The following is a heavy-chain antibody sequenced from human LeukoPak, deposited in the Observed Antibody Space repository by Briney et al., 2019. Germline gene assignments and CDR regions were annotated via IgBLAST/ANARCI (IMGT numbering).Heavy chain of an antibody. D-gene: IGHD3-22*01. J-gene: IGHJ4*02. CDR2: IYPGDSDT. CDR3: ARHSPYYSDSSRYSAY. V-gene: IGHV5-51*01. Sequence: GASLQISCKGSGYSFTSYWNGWVRQMPGKGLEWMGIIYPGDSDTRYSPSFQGQVTISADTSISTAYLQWSSLTASDTAMYYCARHSPYYSDSSRYSAYWGQGTLVTVSS. CDR1: GYSFTSYW.